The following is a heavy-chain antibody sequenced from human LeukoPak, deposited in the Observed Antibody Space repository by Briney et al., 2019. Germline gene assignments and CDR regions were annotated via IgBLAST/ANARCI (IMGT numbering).Heavy chain of an antibody. Sequence: PGGSLRLSCAASGFTFSTYWMTWVRQAPGKGLEWVANIKQDGSEKYYVDSVKGRFTISRDNAKNSLYLQMNSLRAEDTAVYYCPREPSGYYPDDYWGQGTQVTVSS. CDR1: GFTFSTYW. D-gene: IGHD3-3*01. CDR2: IKQDGSEK. V-gene: IGHV3-7*05. CDR3: PREPSGYYPDDY. J-gene: IGHJ4*02.